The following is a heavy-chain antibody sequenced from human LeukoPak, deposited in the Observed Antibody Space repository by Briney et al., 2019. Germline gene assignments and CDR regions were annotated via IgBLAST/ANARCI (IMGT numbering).Heavy chain of an antibody. V-gene: IGHV3-21*01. J-gene: IGHJ4*02. D-gene: IGHD3-9*01. CDR1: GFSFSSFA. CDR3: AREYDWVEGIDY. Sequence: PGGSLRLSCAASGFSFSSFAMTWVRQAPGKGLEWVSSISGGHYPTYNTDSVKGRFTISRDNAKNSLYLQMNSLRAEDTAVYYCAREYDWVEGIDYWGQGTLVTVSS. CDR2: ISGGHYPT.